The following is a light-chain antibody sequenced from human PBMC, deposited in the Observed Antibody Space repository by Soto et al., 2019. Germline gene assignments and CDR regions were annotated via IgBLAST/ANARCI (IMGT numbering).Light chain of an antibody. CDR2: EVS. CDR1: SSDFGGYNY. J-gene: IGLJ1*01. Sequence: QSALTQPASVSGSPGQSITISCTGTSSDFGGYNYVSWYQQHPGKAPKLMIYEVSNRPSGVSNRFACSKSGNTASLTISGLQAEDEADYYCISYSSSSTLVFGTGTKLTVL. V-gene: IGLV2-14*01. CDR3: ISYSSSSTLV.